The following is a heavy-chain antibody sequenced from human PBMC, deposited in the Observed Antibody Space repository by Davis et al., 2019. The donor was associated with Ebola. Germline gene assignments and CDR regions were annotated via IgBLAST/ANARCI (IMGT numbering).Heavy chain of an antibody. CDR2: I. V-gene: IGHV5-51*01. J-gene: IGHJ4*02. D-gene: IGHD3-22*01. Sequence: IRYSPSFQGQVTISADNSINTAYLQWSSLKASDSAMYYCARRDSSGYFLFDSWGQGTLVSVSS. CDR3: ARRDSSGYFLFDS.